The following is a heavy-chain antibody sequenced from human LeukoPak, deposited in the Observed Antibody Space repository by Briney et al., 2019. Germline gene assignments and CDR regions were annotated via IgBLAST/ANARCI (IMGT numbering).Heavy chain of an antibody. CDR1: GGSISSYY. V-gene: IGHV4-59*01. Sequence: SETLSLTCTVSGGSISSYYWSWIRQPPGKGLEWIGYIYYSGSTIYNPSLKSRVTISVDTSKNQFSLKLSSVTAADTAVYYCARGRIQAYYYYMDVWGKGTTVTVSS. CDR3: ARGRIQAYYYYMDV. CDR2: IYYSGST. J-gene: IGHJ6*03. D-gene: IGHD2-21*01.